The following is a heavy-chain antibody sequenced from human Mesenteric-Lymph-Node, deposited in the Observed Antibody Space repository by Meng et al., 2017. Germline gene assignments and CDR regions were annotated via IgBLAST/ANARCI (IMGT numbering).Heavy chain of an antibody. D-gene: IGHD2/OR15-2a*01. CDR1: GGSISSYY. CDR3: ARADSSTLHDAFDI. J-gene: IGHJ3*02. CDR2: IYTSGST. V-gene: IGHV4-4*07. Sequence: SETLSLTCTVSGGSISSYYWSWIRQPAGKGLEWIGRIYTSGSTNYNPSLKSRVTMSVDTSKNQFSLKLSSVTAADTAVYYCARADSSTLHDAFDIWGQGTMVTVSS.